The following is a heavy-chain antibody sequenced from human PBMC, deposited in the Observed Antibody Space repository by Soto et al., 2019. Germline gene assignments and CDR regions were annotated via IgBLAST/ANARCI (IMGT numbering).Heavy chain of an antibody. J-gene: IGHJ5*02. D-gene: IGHD6-6*01. CDR1: GFTVSSNY. CDR3: AMYPARWGVFGWFDP. CDR2: IYSGGST. Sequence: EVQLVESGGGLVQPGGSLRLSCAASGFTVSSNYMSWVRQAPGKGLEWVSVIYSGGSTYYADSVKGRFTISRDNSKNTLYLQMNSLRAEDTAVYYWAMYPARWGVFGWFDPWGQGTLVTVSS. V-gene: IGHV3-66*01.